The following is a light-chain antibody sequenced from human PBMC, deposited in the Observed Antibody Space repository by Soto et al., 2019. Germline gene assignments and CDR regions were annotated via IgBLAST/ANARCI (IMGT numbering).Light chain of an antibody. CDR3: QQHGESIN. V-gene: IGKV3-20*01. Sequence: EIVLTQSPGTLSLSPGERATLSCRASQSVSSTRLAWYQQKPGQAPRLLIYGASTRATGIADRFSGSGSGTDFTLTISRLEPEDFAVYFCQQHGESINFGQGTRLEIK. J-gene: IGKJ5*01. CDR1: QSVSSTR. CDR2: GAS.